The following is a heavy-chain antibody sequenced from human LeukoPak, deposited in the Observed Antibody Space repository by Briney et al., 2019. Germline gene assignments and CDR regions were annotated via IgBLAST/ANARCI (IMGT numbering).Heavy chain of an antibody. Sequence: PGGSLRLSCAASGFIFNNYAMSWVRQAPGKGLEWVSVISGSGGSTYYADSVRGRFIVSRDNSKNALYLQMNSLRSEDTARYYCAKGVFTIFGVVISHFDYWGQGTLVTVSS. J-gene: IGHJ4*02. CDR1: GFIFNNYA. CDR2: ISGSGGST. D-gene: IGHD3-3*01. CDR3: AKGVFTIFGVVISHFDY. V-gene: IGHV3-23*01.